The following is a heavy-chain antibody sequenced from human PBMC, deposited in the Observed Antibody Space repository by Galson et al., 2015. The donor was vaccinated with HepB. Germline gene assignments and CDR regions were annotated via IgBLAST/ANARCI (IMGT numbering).Heavy chain of an antibody. J-gene: IGHJ4*02. CDR1: GFSLSTSEMC. Sequence: PALVKPTQTLILTCTFSGFSLSTSEMCVNWIRQPPGEALEWLALIDWDDAKYYSTSLKTRLTISKDTSKNQVVLTLTNMDPTDTATYYCARTKAPKWQQQLVHPSFDSWGQGILVTVSS. V-gene: IGHV2-70*01. CDR2: IDWDDAK. CDR3: ARTKAPKWQQQLVHPSFDS. D-gene: IGHD6-13*01.